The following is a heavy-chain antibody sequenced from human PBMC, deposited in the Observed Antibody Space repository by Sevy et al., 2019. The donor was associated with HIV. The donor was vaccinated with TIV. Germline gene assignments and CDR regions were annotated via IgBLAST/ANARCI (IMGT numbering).Heavy chain of an antibody. D-gene: IGHD2-15*01. V-gene: IGHV1-3*04. CDR1: GYTFNNYI. CDR3: ARDFCSGGSCYSAFVY. J-gene: IGHJ4*02. CDR2: VNTRTGDT. Sequence: ASVMVSCKASGYTFNNYIMYWVRQAPGQSLECVGWVNTRTGDTKYSQKFQGRVSISSDTSASTTYMEFNTLRSEDTAVYYCARDFCSGGSCYSAFVYWGQGTLVTVSS.